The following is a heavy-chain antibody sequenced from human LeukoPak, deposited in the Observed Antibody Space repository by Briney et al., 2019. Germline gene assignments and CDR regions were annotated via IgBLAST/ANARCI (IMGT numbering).Heavy chain of an antibody. D-gene: IGHD3-10*01. J-gene: IGHJ4*02. CDR1: GFTFSDYAM. Sequence: GSLRLSCEVSGFTFSDYAMTWVRQPPGKGLEWIGEIYHSGSTNYNPSLKSRVTISVDKSKNQFSLKLSSVTAADTAVYYCARAGFGESDFDYWGQGTLVTVSS. V-gene: IGHV4-4*02. CDR2: IYHSGST. CDR3: ARAGFGESDFDY.